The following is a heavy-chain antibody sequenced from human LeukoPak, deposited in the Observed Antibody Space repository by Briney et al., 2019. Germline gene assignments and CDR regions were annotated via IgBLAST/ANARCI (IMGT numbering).Heavy chain of an antibody. CDR2: IYYSGST. J-gene: IGHJ4*02. V-gene: IGHV4-31*03. CDR3: ARGIEGFGEAPFDY. D-gene: IGHD3-10*01. Sequence: SETLSLTCTVSGGSISSGGYYWSWIRRHPGKGLEWIGYIYYSGSTYYNPSLKSRVTMSVDTSKNQFSLKLSSVAAADTAVYYCARGIEGFGEAPFDYWGQGTLVTVSS. CDR1: GGSISSGGYY.